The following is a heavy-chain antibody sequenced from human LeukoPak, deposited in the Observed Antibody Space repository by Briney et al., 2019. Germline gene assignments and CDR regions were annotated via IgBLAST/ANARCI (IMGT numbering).Heavy chain of an antibody. J-gene: IGHJ4*02. CDR1: GFTFSSYE. D-gene: IGHD6-19*01. V-gene: IGHV3-23*01. CDR2: ISGSGGST. CDR3: AKRNGSGWYFDY. Sequence: GGSLRLSCAASGFTFSSYEMNWVRQAPGKGLEWVSAISGSGGSTYYADSVKGRFTISRDNSKNTLYLQMNSLRAEDTAVYYCAKRNGSGWYFDYWGQGTLVTVSS.